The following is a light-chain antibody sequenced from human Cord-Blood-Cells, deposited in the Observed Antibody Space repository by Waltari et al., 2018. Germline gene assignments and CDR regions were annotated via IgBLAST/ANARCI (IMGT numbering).Light chain of an antibody. V-gene: IGLV2-14*01. J-gene: IGLJ1*01. CDR1: SSDVGGYNY. CDR2: DVS. Sequence: QSALTQPASVSGSPGQSITISCTGTSSDVGGYNYVSWNQQHPGKAPKLMIYDVSNRPSGASNRFSGSKSGNTASLTISGLQAEDEADYYCSSYTSSSTYVFGTGTKVTVL. CDR3: SSYTSSSTYV.